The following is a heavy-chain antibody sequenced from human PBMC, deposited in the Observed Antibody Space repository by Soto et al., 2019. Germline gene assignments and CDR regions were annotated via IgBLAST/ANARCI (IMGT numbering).Heavy chain of an antibody. D-gene: IGHD1-26*01. Sequence: EVQLLESGGGLVQPGGSLRLSCAASGFTFSSYVMRWVRQAPVKGLEWVSAFSGSGDSTYYADSVKGRFTISRDNSKNTLYLQMNSLRAEDTAVYYCARRGSGSYYDYWGQGTLVTVSS. CDR1: GFTFSSYV. J-gene: IGHJ4*02. CDR2: FSGSGDST. V-gene: IGHV3-23*01. CDR3: ARRGSGSYYDY.